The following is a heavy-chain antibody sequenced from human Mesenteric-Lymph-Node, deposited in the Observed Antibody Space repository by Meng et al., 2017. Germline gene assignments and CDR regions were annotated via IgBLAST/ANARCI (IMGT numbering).Heavy chain of an antibody. CDR2: IDHSGSA. D-gene: IGHD3-16*01. V-gene: IGHV4-34*01. J-gene: IGHJ4*02. Sequence: QHADAGLLMTSDSLSLTCAVSGGSISGYYCGWIRQAPGKGVEWIGDIDHSGSANYNPSLKSRVTISIDTSKNQFSLNLDSVTAADTAVYYCARGGGPRAYYFDYWGRGTLVTVSS. CDR3: ARGGGPRAYYFDY. CDR1: GGSISGYY.